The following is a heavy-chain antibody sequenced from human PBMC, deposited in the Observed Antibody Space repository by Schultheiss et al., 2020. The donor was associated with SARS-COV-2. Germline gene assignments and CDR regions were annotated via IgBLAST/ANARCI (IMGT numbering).Heavy chain of an antibody. CDR3: ARGYNWNDSSFEY. V-gene: IGHV4-61*08. Sequence: SETLSLSCTVSGGSVSSGGYYWSWIRQPPGKGLEWIGYIYYSGSTNYNPSLKSRVTISVDTSKNQFSLKLSSVTAADTAVYYCARGYNWNDSSFEYWGQGTLVTVSS. CDR2: IYYSGST. D-gene: IGHD1-1*01. J-gene: IGHJ4*02. CDR1: GGSVSSGGYY.